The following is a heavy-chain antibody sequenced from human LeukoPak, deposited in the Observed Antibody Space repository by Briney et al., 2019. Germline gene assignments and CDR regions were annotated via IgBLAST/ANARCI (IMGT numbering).Heavy chain of an antibody. CDR1: GFTVSSNY. CDR3: ARDLVAAAGTIDY. D-gene: IGHD6-13*01. J-gene: IGHJ4*02. CDR2: IYSGGST. V-gene: IGHV3-66*01. Sequence: GGSLRLSCAASGFTVSSNYMSWVRQAPGKGLEWVSVIYSGGSTYYADSVKGRFSISRDDSKNTLYLQMNSLRPEDTAVYYCARDLVAAAGTIDYWGQGTLVTVSS.